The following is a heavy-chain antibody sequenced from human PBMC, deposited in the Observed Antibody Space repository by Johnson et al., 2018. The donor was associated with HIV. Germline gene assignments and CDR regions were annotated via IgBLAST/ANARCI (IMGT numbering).Heavy chain of an antibody. CDR2: ISYDGSNK. V-gene: IGHV3-30*14. Sequence: QVQLVESGGGVVQPGRSLRLSCAASGFTFSSYAMHWVRQAPGKGLEWVAVISYDGSNKSYADSVKGRFTISRDNYKHTLYLQMNSLRSEDTAVYYCARDGEDSTSSSGAFDIWGQGTMVTVSS. J-gene: IGHJ3*02. D-gene: IGHD6-6*01. CDR3: ARDGEDSTSSSGAFDI. CDR1: GFTFSSYA.